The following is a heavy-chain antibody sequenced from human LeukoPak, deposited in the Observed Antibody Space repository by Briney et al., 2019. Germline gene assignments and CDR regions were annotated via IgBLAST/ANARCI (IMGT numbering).Heavy chain of an antibody. J-gene: IGHJ5*02. CDR2: IYHSGKT. Sequence: PSETLSLTCTVSGYSISSGYYWGWIRQPPGKGLEWIGSIYHSGKTYYNPSLKSRVTISVDTSMNQFSLKLSSVTAAATAVYYCARDFWSGSNWFDPWGQGTLVTVSS. CDR1: GYSISSGYY. CDR3: ARDFWSGSNWFDP. D-gene: IGHD3-3*01. V-gene: IGHV4-38-2*02.